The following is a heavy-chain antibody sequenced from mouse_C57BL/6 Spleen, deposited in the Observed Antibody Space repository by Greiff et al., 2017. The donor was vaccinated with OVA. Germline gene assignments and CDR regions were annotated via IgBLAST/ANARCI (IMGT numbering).Heavy chain of an antibody. D-gene: IGHD1-1*01. V-gene: IGHV5-17*01. J-gene: IGHJ4*01. CDR1: GFTFSDYG. Sequence: EVKLVESGGGLVKPGGSLKLSCAASGFTFSDYGMHWVRQAPEKGLEWVAYISSGSSTIYYADTVKGRFTISRDNAKNTLFLQMTSLRSEDTAMYYCARGATVVATSAMDYWGQGTSVTVSS. CDR3: ARGATVVATSAMDY. CDR2: ISSGSSTI.